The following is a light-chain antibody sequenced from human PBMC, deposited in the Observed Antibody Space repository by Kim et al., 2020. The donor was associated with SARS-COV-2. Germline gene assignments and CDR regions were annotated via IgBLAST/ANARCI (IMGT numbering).Light chain of an antibody. CDR3: QQYAYWRA. CDR2: GAS. CDR1: QSISTN. V-gene: IGKV3-15*01. J-gene: IGKJ5*01. Sequence: EIVMTQSPATLSLSPGERATLSCRASQSISTNLAWFQQKPGQAPRVLIYGASARATGIPARFSGSGSGTEFTLTISNLQSEDFAVYYCQQYAYWRAFGQGIRLEIK.